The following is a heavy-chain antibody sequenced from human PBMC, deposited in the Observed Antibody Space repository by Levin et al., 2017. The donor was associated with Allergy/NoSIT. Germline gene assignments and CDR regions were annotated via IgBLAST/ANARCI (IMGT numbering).Heavy chain of an antibody. CDR2: INQDGSVK. CDR1: GFTFRSSW. J-gene: IGHJ4*02. V-gene: IGHV3-7*01. CDR3: ARNKDYGDSNDY. Sequence: PSETLSLTCAASGFTFRSSWLSWVRQGPGKGLEWVANINQDGSVKSYVGSVKGRFTISRDNAKNSLYLQMNSLRAEDTAIYYCARNKDYGDSNDYWGQGALVTVSS. D-gene: IGHD4-17*01.